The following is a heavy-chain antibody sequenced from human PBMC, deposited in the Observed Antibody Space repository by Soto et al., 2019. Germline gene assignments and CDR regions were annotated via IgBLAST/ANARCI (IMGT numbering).Heavy chain of an antibody. J-gene: IGHJ6*02. D-gene: IGHD3-22*01. CDR2: IKSKTDGGTT. V-gene: IGHV3-15*07. Sequence: GSLRLSCAASGFTFSNAWMNWVRQAPGKGLEWVGRIKSKTDGGTTDYAAPVKGRFTISRDDSKNTLYLQMNSLKTEDTAVYYCTTDTLPSHYYDSSGYYYYGMDVWGQGTTVTVS. CDR3: TTDTLPSHYYDSSGYYYYGMDV. CDR1: GFTFSNAW.